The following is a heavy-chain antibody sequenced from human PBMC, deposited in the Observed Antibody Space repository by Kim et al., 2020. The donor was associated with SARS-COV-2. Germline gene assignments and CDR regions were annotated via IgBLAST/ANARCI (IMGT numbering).Heavy chain of an antibody. CDR2: IIPIFGTA. D-gene: IGHD2-2*01. Sequence: SVKVSCKASGGTFSSYAISWVRQAPGQGLEWMGGIIPIFGTANYAQKFQGRVTITADESTSTAYMELSSLRSEDTAVYYCAPEYCSSTSCEEYYFDYWGQGTLVTVSS. CDR1: GGTFSSYA. J-gene: IGHJ4*02. CDR3: APEYCSSTSCEEYYFDY. V-gene: IGHV1-69*13.